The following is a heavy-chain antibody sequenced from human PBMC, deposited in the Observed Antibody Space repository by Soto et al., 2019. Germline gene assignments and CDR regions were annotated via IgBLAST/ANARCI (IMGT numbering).Heavy chain of an antibody. CDR1: GYGFIDYW. CDR2: IYPGDSDT. CDR3: ARGRMATRYRGNFDY. Sequence: LGESLKISCRSSGYGFIDYWITWVRQMPGKGLEWMGIIYPGDSDTRYSPSFQGQVTISVDKSISTAYLQWNSLKTSDTATYYCARGRMATRYRGNFDYWGQGTLVTVSS. D-gene: IGHD1-26*01. V-gene: IGHV5-51*01. J-gene: IGHJ4*02.